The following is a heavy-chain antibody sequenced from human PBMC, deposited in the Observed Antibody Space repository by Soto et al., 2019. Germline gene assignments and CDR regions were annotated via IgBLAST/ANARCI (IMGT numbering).Heavy chain of an antibody. CDR3: ARGPSSLTRFDY. Sequence: QVQLVESGGGVVQPGRSLRLSCAASGFTFSSYAMHWVRQAPGKGLEWVTVISYDASNKYYADSVKGRFTISRDNSKNTLYLQMNSLRLEDTAVCYCARGPSSLTRFDYWGQGTLVTVSS. J-gene: IGHJ4*02. CDR2: ISYDASNK. D-gene: IGHD2-2*01. V-gene: IGHV3-30-3*01. CDR1: GFTFSSYA.